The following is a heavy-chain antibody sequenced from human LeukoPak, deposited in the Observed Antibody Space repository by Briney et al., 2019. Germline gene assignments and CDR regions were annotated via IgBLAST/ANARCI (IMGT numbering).Heavy chain of an antibody. CDR3: TIQLETRIYYYYGMDV. D-gene: IGHD1-1*01. V-gene: IGHV3-73*01. Sequence: GGSLKLSCAASGFTFSGSAMHWVRQASGKGLEWVGRIRSKANSYATEYAASVKGRFTISRDDSKNTAYLQMNSLKTEDTAVYYCTIQLETRIYYYYGMDVWGQGTTVTVSS. J-gene: IGHJ6*02. CDR1: GFTFSGSA. CDR2: IRSKANSYAT.